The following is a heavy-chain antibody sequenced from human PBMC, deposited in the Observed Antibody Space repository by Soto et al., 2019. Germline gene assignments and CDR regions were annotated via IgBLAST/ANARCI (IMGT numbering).Heavy chain of an antibody. CDR2: VYHTGRT. J-gene: IGHJ4*02. D-gene: IGHD3-3*01. V-gene: IGHV4-61*01. Sequence: SETPSLTCTVSGGSFKSGIYSWSWTRQPPGKGLEWIGYVYHTGRTSYNPSLKSRVSISMDTSKNQFSLNLDSVTAADTAVYFCARDFAYFDSWGQATLVTVSS. CDR1: GGSFKSGIYS. CDR3: ARDFAYFDS.